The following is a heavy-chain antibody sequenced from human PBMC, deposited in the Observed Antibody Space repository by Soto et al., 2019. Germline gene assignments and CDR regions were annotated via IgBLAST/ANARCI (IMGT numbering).Heavy chain of an antibody. Sequence: PSETLSLTCTVSGGSISSGSYYWGWIRQPPGKGLEWIGSIYYSGSTHYNPSLKSRVTISVDTSKNQFSLKLSSVTAADTAVYYCARSRLVSGDASFYWGQGTLVTVSS. CDR3: ARSRLVSGDASFY. D-gene: IGHD6-19*01. CDR1: GGSISSGSYY. CDR2: IYYSGST. J-gene: IGHJ4*02. V-gene: IGHV4-39*01.